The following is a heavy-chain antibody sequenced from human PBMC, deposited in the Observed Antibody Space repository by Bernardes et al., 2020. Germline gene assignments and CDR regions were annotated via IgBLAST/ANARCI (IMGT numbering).Heavy chain of an antibody. D-gene: IGHD3-22*01. CDR2: IYPSDSEI. CDR1: GYNFATYW. J-gene: IGHJ4*02. Sequence: ALNLSCQGSGYNFATYWIGWVRQMPGPGLEWMGMIYPSDSEIRYSPSFQGQVTISADESIGTAYLQWSSLKASDTAMYYCARRDYYDGDGYGYWGQGTLVTVSA. CDR3: ARRDYYDGDGYGY. V-gene: IGHV5-51*01.